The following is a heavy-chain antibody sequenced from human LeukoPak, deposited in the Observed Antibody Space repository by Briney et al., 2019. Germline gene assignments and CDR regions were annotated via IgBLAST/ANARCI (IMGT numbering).Heavy chain of an antibody. D-gene: IGHD2-2*01. J-gene: IGHJ4*02. CDR1: GYSISSGYY. Sequence: PSGTLSLTCAVSGYSISSGYYWGWIRQPPGKGLEWIGSIYHSGSTYYNPSLKSRVTISVDTSKNQFSLKLSSVTAADTAVYCCARLGVPGKVVVPAEDYWGQGTLVTVSS. V-gene: IGHV4-38-2*01. CDR2: IYHSGST. CDR3: ARLGVPGKVVVPAEDY.